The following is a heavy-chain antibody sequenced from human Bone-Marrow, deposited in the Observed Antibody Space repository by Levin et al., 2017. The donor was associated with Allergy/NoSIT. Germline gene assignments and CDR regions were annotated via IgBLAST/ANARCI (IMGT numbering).Heavy chain of an antibody. CDR2: ISYDGNNK. CDR3: AKDRQGVTAH. D-gene: IGHD2-21*02. Sequence: GGSLRLSCAAPGFTFTSYAMHWLRQAPGTGLEWVAVISYDGNNKYYADSVKGRFTISRDTSKDTVYLQMNSLRDDDTAVYYCAKDRQGVTAHWGQGTLVTVSS. CDR1: GFTFTSYA. J-gene: IGHJ4*02. V-gene: IGHV3-30*18.